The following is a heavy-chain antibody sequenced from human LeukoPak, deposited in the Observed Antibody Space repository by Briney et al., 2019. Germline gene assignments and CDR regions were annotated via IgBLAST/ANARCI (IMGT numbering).Heavy chain of an antibody. CDR1: GYTFTSYA. D-gene: IGHD3-22*01. Sequence: ASVKVSCKASGYTFTSYAMNWVRQAPGQGLEWMGWINTNTGNPTYAQGFTGRFVFSLDTSVSTAYLQISSLKAEDTAVHYCARLSSYYYDSSGYLGYWGQGTLVTVSS. V-gene: IGHV7-4-1*02. CDR2: INTNTGNP. J-gene: IGHJ4*02. CDR3: ARLSSYYYDSSGYLGY.